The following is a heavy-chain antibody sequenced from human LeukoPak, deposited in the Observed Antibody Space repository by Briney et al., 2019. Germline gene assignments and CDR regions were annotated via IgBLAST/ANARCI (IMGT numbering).Heavy chain of an antibody. J-gene: IGHJ6*03. V-gene: IGHV4-59*01. CDR3: ARQKYYDFWSGSYYMDV. CDR2: IYYSGST. CDR1: GGSISSYY. Sequence: SETLSLTCTVSGGSISSYYWSWIRQPPGKGLEWIGYIYYSGSTNYNPSLKSRVTISVDTSKNQFSLKLSSVTAADTAVYYCARQKYYDFWSGSYYMDVWGKGTTVTVSS. D-gene: IGHD3-3*01.